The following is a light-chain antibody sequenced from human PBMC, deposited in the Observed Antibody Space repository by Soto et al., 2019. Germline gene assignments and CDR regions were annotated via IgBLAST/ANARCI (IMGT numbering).Light chain of an antibody. V-gene: IGKV1-9*01. CDR1: QDINNF. CDR3: QQLNSYPLT. CDR2: AAS. J-gene: IGKJ3*01. Sequence: DIPLTQSPSFLSASVGDRVTITCRASQDINNFLAWYQQEIGKAPKLLIYAASTLQSGVPSRFSGSGSGTEFTLTISSLQPEDFATYYCQQLNSYPLTFGPGNKVAIK.